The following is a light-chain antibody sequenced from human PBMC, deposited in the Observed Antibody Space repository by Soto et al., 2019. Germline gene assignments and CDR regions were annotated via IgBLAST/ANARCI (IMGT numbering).Light chain of an antibody. CDR2: GAS. CDR1: HLLIIN. Sequence: EMVLTQSPGTPSLSPGERATLSCRASHLLIINLAWYQQRPGQASRLLIYGASIRATDIPARFIGSGSGTEFTLTISSLQPEDFATYYCQQANSFPWTFGLGTKV. J-gene: IGKJ1*01. V-gene: IGKV3-15*01. CDR3: QQANSFPWT.